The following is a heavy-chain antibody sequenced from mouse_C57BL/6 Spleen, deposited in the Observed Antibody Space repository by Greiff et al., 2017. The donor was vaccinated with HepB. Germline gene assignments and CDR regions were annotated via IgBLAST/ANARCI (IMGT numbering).Heavy chain of an antibody. CDR2: ISSGSSTI. CDR1: GFTFSDYG. V-gene: IGHV5-17*01. Sequence: EVKLMESGGGLVKPGGSLKLSCAASGFTFSDYGMHWVRQAPEKGLEWVAYISSGSSTIYYADTVKGRFTISRDNAKNTLFLQMTSLRSEDTAMYYCATVTTVVALRYFDVWGTGTTVTVSS. D-gene: IGHD1-1*01. J-gene: IGHJ1*03. CDR3: ATVTTVVALRYFDV.